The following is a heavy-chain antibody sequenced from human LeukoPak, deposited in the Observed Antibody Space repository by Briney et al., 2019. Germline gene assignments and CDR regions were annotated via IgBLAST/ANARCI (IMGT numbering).Heavy chain of an antibody. J-gene: IGHJ5*02. CDR2: INPSGDNT. CDR1: GYTFTSYY. Sequence: ASVKVSCKASGYTFTSYYMYWVRQAPGQGLEWMGIINPSGDNTNYAQKFQGRVTMTRDMSTTTVYMELSSLRSEDTAVYYCARGPHRRTYDRDNWFDPWGQGTLVTVSS. CDR3: ARGPHRRTYDRDNWFDP. D-gene: IGHD3-3*01. V-gene: IGHV1-46*01.